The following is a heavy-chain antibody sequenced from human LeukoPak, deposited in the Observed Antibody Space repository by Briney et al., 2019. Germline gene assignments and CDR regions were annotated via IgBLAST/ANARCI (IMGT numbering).Heavy chain of an antibody. CDR3: ARGRIAARLLRAFDI. D-gene: IGHD6-6*01. Sequence: SETLSLTCAVYSGSFSGYFWTWIRHSPGKGLEWIGEINHSGTTNYNPSLKNRVTVSADTSKDQFSLRLSSVSAADTAVSYCARGRIAARLLRAFDIWGQGTMVTVSS. J-gene: IGHJ3*02. CDR1: SGSFSGYF. CDR2: INHSGTT. V-gene: IGHV4-34*01.